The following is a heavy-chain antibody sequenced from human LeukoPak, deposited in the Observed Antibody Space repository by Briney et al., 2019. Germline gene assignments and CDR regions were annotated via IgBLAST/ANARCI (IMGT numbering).Heavy chain of an antibody. Sequence: GGSLRLSCTASGFTFSSYAMHWVRQAPGKGLEWLAFIRYDGTNTHCADSVKGRFTISRDNSENTLYLQMNTLTIEDTAVYYCAKLAELVVTNNWFYPWGQGTLVTVSS. CDR3: AKLAELVVTNNWFYP. D-gene: IGHD2-15*01. V-gene: IGHV3-30*02. CDR1: GFTFSSYA. J-gene: IGHJ5*02. CDR2: IRYDGTNT.